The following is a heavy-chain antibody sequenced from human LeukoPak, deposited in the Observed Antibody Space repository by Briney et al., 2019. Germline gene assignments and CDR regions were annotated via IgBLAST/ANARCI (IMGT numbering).Heavy chain of an antibody. CDR1: GHSISSGSY. V-gene: IGHV4-38-2*01. CDR3: ARTYYYGSFEKNRFDP. J-gene: IGHJ5*02. CDR2: MYHSGST. Sequence: SETLSLTCAVSGHSISSGSYCGWIRQPPGKGLEWIGSMYHSGSTFYNPSLMSRVTISVDTSNNQFSLKLSSVTAAETAVYYCARTYYYGSFEKNRFDPWGQGTLVTVSS. D-gene: IGHD3-10*01.